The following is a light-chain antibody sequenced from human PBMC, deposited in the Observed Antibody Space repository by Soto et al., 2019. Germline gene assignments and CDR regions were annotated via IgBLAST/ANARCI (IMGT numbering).Light chain of an antibody. CDR1: QSVSSN. V-gene: IGKV3-15*01. CDR3: QQYNNWPSCT. CDR2: GAS. Sequence: EIVMTQSPATLSIYPGERATLSCRASQSVSSNLAWYQQKPGQSPRLLISGASTRATGIPARFSGSGSGTEFTLTISGLQSKDFAVCYCQQYNNWPSCTFGHGTKVEI. J-gene: IGKJ1*01.